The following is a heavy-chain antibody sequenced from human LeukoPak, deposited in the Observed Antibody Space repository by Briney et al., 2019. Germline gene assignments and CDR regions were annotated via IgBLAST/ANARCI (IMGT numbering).Heavy chain of an antibody. CDR1: GYTFTGYY. J-gene: IGHJ4*02. Sequence: ASVKVSCKASGYTFTGYYMHWVRQAPGQGLEWMGWINPNSGGTNYAQKFQGRVTMTRDTSISTAYMELSSLRSEDTAVYYCAREIYGSGSCFDYWGQGTLVTVSS. CDR2: INPNSGGT. D-gene: IGHD3-10*01. V-gene: IGHV1-2*02. CDR3: AREIYGSGSCFDY.